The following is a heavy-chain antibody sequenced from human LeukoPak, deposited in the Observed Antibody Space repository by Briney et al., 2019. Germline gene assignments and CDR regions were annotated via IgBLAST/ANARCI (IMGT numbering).Heavy chain of an antibody. D-gene: IGHD3-22*01. J-gene: IGHJ6*03. Sequence: SETLSLTCAVYGGSFSGYYWSWIRQPPGKGLEWIGEINHSGSTNYNPSLKSRVTISVDTSKNQFSLKLSSVTAADTAVYYCASTYYYDSSGYYPLYYYYMDVWGKGTTVTVSS. CDR3: ASTYYYDSSGYYPLYYYYMDV. V-gene: IGHV4-34*01. CDR1: GGSFSGYY. CDR2: INHSGST.